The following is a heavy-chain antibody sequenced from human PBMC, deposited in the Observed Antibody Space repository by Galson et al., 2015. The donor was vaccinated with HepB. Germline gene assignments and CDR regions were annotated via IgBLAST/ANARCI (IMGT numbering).Heavy chain of an antibody. CDR1: GYTFTSYA. D-gene: IGHD2-15*01. CDR3: AYCSGGSCYYDY. V-gene: IGHV1-3*01. CDR2: INAGNGNT. Sequence: QSGAEVKKPGESLRISCKASGYTFTSYAMHWVRQAPGQRLEWMGWINAGNGNTKYSQKFQGRVTITRDTSASTAYMELSSLRSEDTAVYYCAYCSGGSCYYDYWGQGTLVTVSS. J-gene: IGHJ4*02.